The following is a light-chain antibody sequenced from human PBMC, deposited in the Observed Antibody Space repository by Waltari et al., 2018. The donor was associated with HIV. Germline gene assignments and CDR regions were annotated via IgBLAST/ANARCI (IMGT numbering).Light chain of an antibody. J-gene: IGLJ3*02. CDR2: EAT. CDR1: SSDVGGYNF. V-gene: IGLV2-8*01. CDR3: SSYAGSSTLM. Sequence: ALTQPPSASGSPGQSVTISCTGTSSDVGGYNFVSWYQQHPGKAPKLLIFEATKRPSGVPDRFSGSKSGNTASLTVSGLQAEDEADYYCSSYAGSSTLMFGGGTKLTVL.